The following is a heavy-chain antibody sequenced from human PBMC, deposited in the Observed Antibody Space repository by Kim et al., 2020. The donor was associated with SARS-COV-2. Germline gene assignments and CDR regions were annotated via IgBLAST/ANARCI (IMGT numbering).Heavy chain of an antibody. D-gene: IGHD3-9*01. Sequence: SETLSLTCTVSGGSISSGGYYWSWIRQHPGKGLEWIGYIYYSGSTYYNPSLKSRVTISVDTSKNQFSLKLSSVTAADTAVYYCARGGEILTRLRYFDWLPGKDAFDIWGQGTMVTVSS. J-gene: IGHJ3*02. CDR1: GGSISSGGYY. V-gene: IGHV4-31*03. CDR3: ARGGEILTRLRYFDWLPGKDAFDI. CDR2: IYYSGST.